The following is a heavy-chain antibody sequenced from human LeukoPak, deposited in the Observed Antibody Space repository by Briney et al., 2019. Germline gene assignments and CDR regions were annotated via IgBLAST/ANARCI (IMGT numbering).Heavy chain of an antibody. CDR2: ISWNSGSI. V-gene: IGHV3-9*01. CDR1: GFTFDDYA. D-gene: IGHD3-9*01. J-gene: IGHJ3*02. CDR3: ARGSLTLQRRDAFDI. Sequence: PGGSLRLSCAASGFTFDDYAMHWVRQAPGKGLEWVSGISWNSGSIGYADSVKGRFTISRDNAKNSLYLQMSSLRAEDTAVYYCARGSLTLQRRDAFDIWGQGTMVTVSS.